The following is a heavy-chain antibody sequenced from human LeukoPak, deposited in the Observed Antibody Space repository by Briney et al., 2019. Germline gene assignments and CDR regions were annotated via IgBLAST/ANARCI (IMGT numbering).Heavy chain of an antibody. CDR1: GGSISSSSYY. V-gene: IGHV4-39*01. Sequence: PSETLSLTCTVSGGSISSSSYYWGWIRPPPGQGLEWIGSIYYSGSTYYNPSLKSRVTISVDTSKNQFSLKLSSVTAADTAVYYCARLGTMGSNWFDHWGQGTLVTVSS. CDR3: ARLGTMGSNWFDH. CDR2: IYYSGST. J-gene: IGHJ5*02. D-gene: IGHD5-12*01.